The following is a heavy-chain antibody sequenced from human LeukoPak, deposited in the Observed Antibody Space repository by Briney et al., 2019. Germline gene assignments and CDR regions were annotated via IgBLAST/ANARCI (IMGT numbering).Heavy chain of an antibody. Sequence: SETLSLTCTVSGYSISSGYYWGWIRQPPGKGLEWIGSIYHSGSTYYNPSLKNRVTISVDTSKNQFSLKLSSVTAADAAVYYCARDSVAGNYYYYYMDVWGKGTTVTVSS. CDR3: ARDSVAGNYYYYYMDV. CDR2: IYHSGST. D-gene: IGHD6-19*01. V-gene: IGHV4-38-2*02. CDR1: GYSISSGYY. J-gene: IGHJ6*03.